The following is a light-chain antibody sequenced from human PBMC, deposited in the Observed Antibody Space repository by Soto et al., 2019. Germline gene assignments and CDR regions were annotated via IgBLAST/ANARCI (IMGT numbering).Light chain of an antibody. V-gene: IGLV2-8*01. J-gene: IGLJ2*01. CDR2: EVT. Sequence: QSVLTQPPSASGSPGQSVTISCTGTSSDVGAYNYVSWYQQHPGKAPKLIIYEVTKRPSGVPGRFSGSKSGNTASLTVSGLQADDEGDYYCTSYAGSNNFVVFGGGTKLTVL. CDR3: TSYAGSNNFVV. CDR1: SSDVGAYNY.